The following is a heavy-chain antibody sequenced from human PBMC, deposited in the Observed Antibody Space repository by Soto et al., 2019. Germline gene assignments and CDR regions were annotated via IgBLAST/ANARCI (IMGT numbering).Heavy chain of an antibody. CDR3: AIVVPADTPWAFDI. V-gene: IGHV1-18*01. J-gene: IGHJ3*02. CDR2: ISAYNGNT. Sequence: QVQLVQSGAEVKKPGASVKVSCKASGYTFTSYGISWVRRAPGQGLEWMGWISAYNGNTNYAQKLQGRVTMTTDTPTSTAYMELRSLRSDDTAVYYCAIVVPADTPWAFDIWGQGTMVTVSS. CDR1: GYTFTSYG. D-gene: IGHD2-2*01.